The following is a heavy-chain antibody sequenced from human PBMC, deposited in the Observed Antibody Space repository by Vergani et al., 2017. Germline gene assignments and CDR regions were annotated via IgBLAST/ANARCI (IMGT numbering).Heavy chain of an antibody. Sequence: QVQLVQSGAEVKKPGASVKVSCKASGYTFTGYYMHWVRQAPGQGLEWMGRINPNSGGTNYAQKFQGRVTMTRDTSISTAYMELSRLRSDDTAVYYCARVVVDGKYQPLYYFQHWGQGTLVTVSS. V-gene: IGHV1-2*06. J-gene: IGHJ1*01. D-gene: IGHD2-2*01. CDR1: GYTFTGYY. CDR2: INPNSGGT. CDR3: ARVVVDGKYQPLYYFQH.